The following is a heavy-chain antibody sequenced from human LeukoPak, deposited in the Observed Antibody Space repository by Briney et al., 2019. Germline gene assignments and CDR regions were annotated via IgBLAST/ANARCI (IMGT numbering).Heavy chain of an antibody. Sequence: SETLSLTCTVSGGSISSYYWSWIRQPPGKGLEWIGEINHSGSTNYNPSLKSRVTISVDTSKNQFSLKLSSVTAADTAVYYCARDHRFGELYFDYWGQGTLVTVSS. D-gene: IGHD3-10*01. J-gene: IGHJ4*02. CDR3: ARDHRFGELYFDY. CDR2: INHSGST. CDR1: GGSISSYY. V-gene: IGHV4-59*12.